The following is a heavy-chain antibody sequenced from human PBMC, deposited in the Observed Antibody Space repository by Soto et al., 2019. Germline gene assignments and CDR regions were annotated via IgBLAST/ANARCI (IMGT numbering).Heavy chain of an antibody. CDR1: GYRVTRYW. Sequence: GAALKSSYEGCGYRVTRYWCGRVRQMHGKGLEWMGIIYPGDSDTRYSPSFQGQVTISADKSISTAYLQWSSLKASDTAMYYCARHTDSSGYGGMDVWGQRPTVSVSS. J-gene: IGHJ6*02. V-gene: IGHV5-51*01. CDR2: IYPGDSDT. D-gene: IGHD3-22*01. CDR3: ARHTDSSGYGGMDV.